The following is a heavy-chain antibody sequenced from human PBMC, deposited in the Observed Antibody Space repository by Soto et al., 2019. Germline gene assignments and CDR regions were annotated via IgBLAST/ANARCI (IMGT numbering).Heavy chain of an antibody. CDR1: GFDFRNYA. Sequence: QPGESLRLSCAASGFDFRNYAMHWVRQSPGKGPEWVAITSDDGDIQYYADSVKGRFTISRDNSKNTLYLQMTSLRSEDAAVYFCARAVDAAMDPPDYWGQGTLVTVAS. D-gene: IGHD5-18*01. J-gene: IGHJ4*02. CDR3: ARAVDAAMDPPDY. CDR2: TSDDGDIQ. V-gene: IGHV3-30-3*01.